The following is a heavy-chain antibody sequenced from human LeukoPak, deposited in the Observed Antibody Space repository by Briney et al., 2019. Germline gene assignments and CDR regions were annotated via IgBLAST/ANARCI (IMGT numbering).Heavy chain of an antibody. D-gene: IGHD6-19*01. Sequence: GESLRISCKGSAFSFTSHWITWVRQMPGKGLEWMGRIDPSDSYTKYSPSFQGHVTISADKSISTAYLQWSSLKASDIAMYYCARSGYIGGWDVPDYSSQGTLVTVSS. J-gene: IGHJ4*02. CDR3: ARSGYIGGWDVPDY. CDR1: AFSFTSHW. V-gene: IGHV5-10-1*01. CDR2: IDPSDSYT.